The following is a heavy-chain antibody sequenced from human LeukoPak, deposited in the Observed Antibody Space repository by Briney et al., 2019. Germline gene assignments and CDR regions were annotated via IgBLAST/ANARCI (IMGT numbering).Heavy chain of an antibody. J-gene: IGHJ4*02. CDR3: VAGGGVGSEWDY. D-gene: IGHD3-10*01. CDR1: GYRFTNHW. Sequence: GESLKISCKGSGYRFTNHWIGWVRQMPGKGLEWMGIFYPGDSDNRYNPSFQGQVTISADTSISTAYLQWSSLKASDTAMYYCVAGGGVGSEWDYWGQGTLVTVSS. CDR2: FYPGDSDN. V-gene: IGHV5-51*01.